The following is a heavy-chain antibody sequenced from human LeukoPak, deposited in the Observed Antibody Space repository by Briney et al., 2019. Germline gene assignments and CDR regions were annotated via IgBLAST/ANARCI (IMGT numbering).Heavy chain of an antibody. Sequence: ASVKVSCKASGYTFTSYYMHWVRQAPGQGLEWMGIINPSGGSTSYAQKFQGRVTMTRDTSISTAYMELSRLRSDDTAVYYCARVGIHYYYYYMDVWGKGTTVTVSS. D-gene: IGHD3-10*01. CDR2: INPSGGST. CDR3: ARVGIHYYYYYMDV. V-gene: IGHV1-46*01. CDR1: GYTFTSYY. J-gene: IGHJ6*03.